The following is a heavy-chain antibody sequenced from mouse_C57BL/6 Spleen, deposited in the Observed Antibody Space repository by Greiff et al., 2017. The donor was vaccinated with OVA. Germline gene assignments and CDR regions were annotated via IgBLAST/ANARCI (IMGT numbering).Heavy chain of an antibody. V-gene: IGHV1-42*01. D-gene: IGHD2-10*02. Sequence: EVQLLQSGPELVKPGASVKLSCKASGFSFTGYSMNWVKQSPEKSLEWIGEINHSTGGTTYNQNLKAKATLTVDKATSTAYMQLKSLTSEDDAVDNYARVRTVYYYAMDYWGQGTSVTVSS. CDR2: INHSTGGT. J-gene: IGHJ4*01. CDR3: ARVRTVYYYAMDY. CDR1: GFSFTGYS.